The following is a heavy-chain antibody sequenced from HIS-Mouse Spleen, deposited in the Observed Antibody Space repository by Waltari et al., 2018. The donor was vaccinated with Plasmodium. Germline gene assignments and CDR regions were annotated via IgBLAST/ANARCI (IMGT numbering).Heavy chain of an antibody. Sequence: QVQLQQWGAGLLKPSETLSLTCAVYGGSFSGYYWSWIRQPPGKGLEWIGEINQSGSNNYNPSLKGRVTLSVDTSKNQFALKLSSVTAADTAVYYCARAPIRDAFDIWGQGTMVTVSS. D-gene: IGHD3-9*01. CDR2: INQSGSN. CDR3: ARAPIRDAFDI. V-gene: IGHV4-34*01. J-gene: IGHJ3*02. CDR1: GGSFSGYY.